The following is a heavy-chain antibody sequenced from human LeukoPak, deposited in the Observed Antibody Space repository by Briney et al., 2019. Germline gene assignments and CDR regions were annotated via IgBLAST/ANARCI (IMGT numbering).Heavy chain of an antibody. Sequence: SETLSLTCTASDDLNNNYYWNWVRQSAGKGLEWIGRIYSSGVTNYNPSLKSRVSMSVDMSMRQFSLTLTSMTPADTAVYYCARDGNLVRGIIKRGHLDFWGQGILVTVSS. J-gene: IGHJ4*02. CDR2: IYSSGVT. CDR1: DDLNNNYY. D-gene: IGHD3-10*01. CDR3: ARDGNLVRGIIKRGHLDF. V-gene: IGHV4-4*07.